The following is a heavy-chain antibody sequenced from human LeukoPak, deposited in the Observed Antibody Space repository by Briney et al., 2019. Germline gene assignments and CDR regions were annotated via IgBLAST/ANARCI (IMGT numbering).Heavy chain of an antibody. V-gene: IGHV3-7*01. Sequence: GGSLRLSCVGSGFSFTSYWMSWVRQAPGNGLEFVANINQDAGTKNYVDSVKGRFTISRDNAENSLYLQMSSLRAEGTALYYCARDPGWSSFDIWGQGIMVTVSS. J-gene: IGHJ3*02. CDR3: ARDPGWSSFDI. D-gene: IGHD2-15*01. CDR1: GFSFTSYW. CDR2: INQDAGTK.